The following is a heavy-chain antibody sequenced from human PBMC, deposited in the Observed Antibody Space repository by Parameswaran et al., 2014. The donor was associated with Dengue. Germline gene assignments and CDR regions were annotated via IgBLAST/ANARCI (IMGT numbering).Heavy chain of an antibody. CDR3: ARHWHMTTVTTRAFDI. D-gene: IGHD4-17*01. Sequence: VRQMPGKGLEWMGIIYPGDSDTRYSPSFQGQVTISADKSISTAYLQWSSLKASDTAMYYCARHWHMTTVTTRAFDIWGQGTMVTVSS. J-gene: IGHJ3*02. CDR2: IYPGDSDT. V-gene: IGHV5-51*01.